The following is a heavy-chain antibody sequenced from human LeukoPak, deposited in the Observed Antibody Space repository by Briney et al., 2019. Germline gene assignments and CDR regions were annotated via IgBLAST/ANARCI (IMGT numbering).Heavy chain of an antibody. Sequence: SETLSLTCAVYGGSFSGYYWSWIRQPPGEGLEWIGEINHSGSTNYDPSLKSRVTISVDTSKNQFSLKLSSVTAADTAVYYCARVRGNYYYDSSGYPRVHAFDIWGQGTMVTVSS. J-gene: IGHJ3*02. D-gene: IGHD3-22*01. V-gene: IGHV4-34*01. CDR1: GGSFSGYY. CDR3: ARVRGNYYYDSSGYPRVHAFDI. CDR2: INHSGST.